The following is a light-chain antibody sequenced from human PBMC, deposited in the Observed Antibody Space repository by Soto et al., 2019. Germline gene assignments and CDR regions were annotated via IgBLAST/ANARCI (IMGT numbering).Light chain of an antibody. Sequence: QSALTQPRSVSGSPGQSVTISCTGTSSDVGAYNFVSWYQHNPGKAPKLMIFDVSARPSGVPDRFSGSKSANTASLTISGLQNEYEADYYCCSYAGTYIPLFGGGTKLTVL. CDR1: SSDVGAYNF. CDR2: DVS. CDR3: CSYAGTYIPL. V-gene: IGLV2-11*01. J-gene: IGLJ2*01.